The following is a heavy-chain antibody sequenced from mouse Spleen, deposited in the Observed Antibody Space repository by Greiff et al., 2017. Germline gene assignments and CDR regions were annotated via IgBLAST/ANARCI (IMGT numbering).Heavy chain of an antibody. Sequence: VQLKQSGPELVKPGASVKIPCKASGYTFTDYNMDWVKQSHGKSLEWIGDINPNNGGTIYTHNFKGKATLTVDTSSSTAYMELRILTSEETAVDYCARGYGNYVGWYFDVWGEGTTVTVSS. CDR3: ARGYGNYVGWYFDV. CDR1: GYTFTDYN. J-gene: IGHJ1*01. V-gene: IGHV1-18*01. D-gene: IGHD2-10*02. CDR2: INPNNGGT.